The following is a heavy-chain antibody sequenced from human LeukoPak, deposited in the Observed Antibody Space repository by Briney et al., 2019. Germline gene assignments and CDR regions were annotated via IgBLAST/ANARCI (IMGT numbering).Heavy chain of an antibody. D-gene: IGHD3-10*01. CDR2: ISGSGGST. V-gene: IGHV3-23*01. Sequence: GGSLRLSCAASGFTFSSYAMSWVRQAPGKGLEWVSAISGSGGSTYYADSVKGRFTISRDNSKNTLYLQMNSLRAEDTAVYYCAKAPYYYGSGRNPLDYWGQGTLVTVSS. CDR1: GFTFSSYA. CDR3: AKAPYYYGSGRNPLDY. J-gene: IGHJ4*02.